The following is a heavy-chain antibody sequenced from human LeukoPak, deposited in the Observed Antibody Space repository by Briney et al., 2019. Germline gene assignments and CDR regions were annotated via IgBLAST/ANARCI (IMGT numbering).Heavy chain of an antibody. CDR2: IYYSGST. CDR3: VRDYTGPVDY. J-gene: IGHJ4*02. D-gene: IGHD3-16*01. Sequence: SETLSLTCTVSGGSISSSSYYWGWIRQPPGRGLEWIGSIYYSGSTYYNPSLKSRVTISVDTSKNQFSLKLSSVTAADTAVYYCVRDYTGPVDYWGQGTLVTVSS. CDR1: GGSISSSSYY. V-gene: IGHV4-39*07.